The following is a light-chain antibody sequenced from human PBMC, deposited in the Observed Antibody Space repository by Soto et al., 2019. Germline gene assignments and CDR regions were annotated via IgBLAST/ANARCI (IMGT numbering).Light chain of an antibody. V-gene: IGLV2-14*01. J-gene: IGLJ1*01. CDR1: TSDVGGYNY. CDR2: NVI. CDR3: SSFTSSFTPII. Sequence: QPVLTQPASVSGSPGQSITISCTGTTSDVGGYNYVSWYQHHPGKAPKLMIYNVINRPSGVSDRFSGSKSGNTASLIISGLQAEDEADYYCSSFTSSFTPIIFGTGTKLTVL.